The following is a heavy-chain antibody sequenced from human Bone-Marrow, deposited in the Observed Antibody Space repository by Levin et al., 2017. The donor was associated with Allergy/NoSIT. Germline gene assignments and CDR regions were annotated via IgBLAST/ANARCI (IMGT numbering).Heavy chain of an antibody. J-gene: IGHJ4*02. Sequence: GESLKISCKASGYTFTSYAMHWVRQAPGQRLEWMGWINAGNGNTKYSQKFQGRVTITRDTSASTAYMELSSLRSEDTAVYYCARGITGTTGGLVFHDYWGQGTLVTVSS. CDR3: ARGITGTTGGLVFHDY. CDR1: GYTFTSYA. CDR2: INAGNGNT. D-gene: IGHD1-7*01. V-gene: IGHV1-3*01.